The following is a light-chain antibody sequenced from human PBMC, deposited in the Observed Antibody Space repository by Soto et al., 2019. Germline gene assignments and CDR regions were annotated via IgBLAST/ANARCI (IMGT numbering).Light chain of an antibody. CDR2: DAS. CDR1: QSISSW. V-gene: IGKV1-5*01. CDR3: QHYNTHSQT. Sequence: DIQMTQSPSTLSAAVGDRVTITCRASQSISSWLAWYQLKPGEAPKLLIYDASTWGTGVTSRFSGSGSGTEFTLTINSFQLDDFATYFCQHYNTHSQTFGQGTRVDIE. J-gene: IGKJ1*01.